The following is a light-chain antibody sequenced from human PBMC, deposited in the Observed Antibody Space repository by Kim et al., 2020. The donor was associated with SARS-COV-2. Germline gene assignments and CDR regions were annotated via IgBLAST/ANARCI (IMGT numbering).Light chain of an antibody. J-gene: IGLJ1*01. Sequence: SYELTQPPAVSVSPGQTASITCSGDKLGDKYACWYQQKPGQSPVLVIYQDSKRPSGIPERFSGSNSGNTAALTISGTQAMYEADYYCQAWDSSTGVFGTGTKVTFL. CDR1: KLGDKY. CDR3: QAWDSSTGV. V-gene: IGLV3-1*01. CDR2: QDS.